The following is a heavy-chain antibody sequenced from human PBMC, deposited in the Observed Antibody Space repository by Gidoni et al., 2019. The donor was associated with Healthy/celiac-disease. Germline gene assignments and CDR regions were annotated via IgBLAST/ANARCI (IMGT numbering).Heavy chain of an antibody. V-gene: IGHV3-53*04. CDR1: GFTVSSNY. CDR3: ATSRAYCGGDCYSGHFDY. D-gene: IGHD2-21*02. Sequence: EVQLVESGGGLVQPGGSLRLSCADPGFTVSSNYMSCVRQAPGKGLECVSVIYSGGSTYYADSVKSRFTISRHNTKNTLYLQMNSLRAEDTAVYYCATSRAYCGGDCYSGHFDYWGQGTLVTVSS. J-gene: IGHJ4*02. CDR2: IYSGGST.